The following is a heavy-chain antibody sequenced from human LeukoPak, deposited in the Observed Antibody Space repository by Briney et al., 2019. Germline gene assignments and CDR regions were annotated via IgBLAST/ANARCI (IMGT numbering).Heavy chain of an antibody. CDR3: AKEGFDS. V-gene: IGHV3-23*01. Sequence: GGSLRLSCTASGLTLSNYWMIWVRQAPGKGLEWVSSISNSGGSTYYADSVRGRFTISRDNSKNTLYLQMNSLRAEDTAVYYCAKEGFDSWGQGTLVTVSS. CDR2: ISNSGGST. J-gene: IGHJ4*02. CDR1: GLTLSNYW.